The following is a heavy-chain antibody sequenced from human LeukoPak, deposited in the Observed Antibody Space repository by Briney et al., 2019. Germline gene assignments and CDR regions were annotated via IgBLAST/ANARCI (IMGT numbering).Heavy chain of an antibody. D-gene: IGHD3-3*01. CDR1: GGSISSAGYY. CDR2: IYYSGST. Sequence: SQTLSLTCTVSGGSISSAGYYWSWIRQHPGKGLEWIGYIYYSGSTYYNPSLKSRVIISVDTSKNQFSLKLSSVTAADTAVYYCARGGPGTYYDFWSGYYRNWFDPWGQGTLVTVSS. V-gene: IGHV4-31*03. CDR3: ARGGPGTYYDFWSGYYRNWFDP. J-gene: IGHJ5*02.